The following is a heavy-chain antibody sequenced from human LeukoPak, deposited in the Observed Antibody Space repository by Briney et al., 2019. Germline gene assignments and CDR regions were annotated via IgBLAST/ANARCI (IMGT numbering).Heavy chain of an antibody. CDR3: GRXAINANNGMDV. D-gene: IGHD1/OR15-1a*01. V-gene: IGHV3-72*01. J-gene: IGHJ6*02. Sequence: PGGSLRLSCAASGFNFSDHYIDWVRQAPGKGLEWVGRSRNKASSYTTEYAASVEGRFTISRDVSESSLYLQMNSLRTEDTAVYYXGRXAINANNGMDVWGQGTTVTVSS. CDR2: SRNKASSYTT. CDR1: GFNFSDHY.